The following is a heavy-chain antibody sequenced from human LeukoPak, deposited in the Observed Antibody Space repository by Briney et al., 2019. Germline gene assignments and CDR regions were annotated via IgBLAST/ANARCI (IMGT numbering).Heavy chain of an antibody. V-gene: IGHV3-23*01. D-gene: IGHD4/OR15-4a*01. CDR3: ARDKRVLSTLDY. CDR1: GFTFSSYA. CDR2: ISGSGTPT. Sequence: GGSLRLSCAASGFTFSSYAMSWVRQAPDKGLEWVSAISGSGTPTYSADSVKGRFTISRDNAKNSLYLQMNSLRAEDTAVYYCARDKRVLSTLDYWGQGTLVTVSS. J-gene: IGHJ4*02.